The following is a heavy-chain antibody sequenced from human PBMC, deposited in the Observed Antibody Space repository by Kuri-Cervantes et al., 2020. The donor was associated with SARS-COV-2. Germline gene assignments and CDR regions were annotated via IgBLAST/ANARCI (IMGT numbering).Heavy chain of an antibody. Sequence: SETLSLTCPVSDYSISSSHWWGWIRQPPGKGLEWIGSISSSGNTHYNPSLKSRVTMSVDTSKNQFSLKLSSVTAVDTAVYYCARDSTPRGSSSWFLWAFDIWGQGTMVTVSS. V-gene: IGHV4-28*03. CDR3: ARDSTPRGSSSWFLWAFDI. D-gene: IGHD6-13*01. CDR2: ISSSGNT. CDR1: DYSISSSHW. J-gene: IGHJ3*02.